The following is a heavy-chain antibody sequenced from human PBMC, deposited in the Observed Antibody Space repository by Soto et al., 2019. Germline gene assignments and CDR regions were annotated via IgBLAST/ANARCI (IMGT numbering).Heavy chain of an antibody. CDR2: VKSKNDGGTT. D-gene: IGHD3-22*01. Sequence: GGSLRLSCAASGFPFSNAWINWVRQTPGTGLQWVGRVKSKNDGGTTDYAAPVKGRFAVSRDDSKNMVYLEMNSLQTEDTAIYYCTTDSYITSIIVRFDYWGHGTLVTVSS. V-gene: IGHV3-15*07. J-gene: IGHJ4*01. CDR1: GFPFSNAW. CDR3: TTDSYITSIIVRFDY.